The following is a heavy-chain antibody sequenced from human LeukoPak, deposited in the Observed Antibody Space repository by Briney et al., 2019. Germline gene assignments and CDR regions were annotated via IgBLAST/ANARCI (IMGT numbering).Heavy chain of an antibody. CDR2: MYVGGNT. D-gene: IGHD2/OR15-2a*01. V-gene: IGHV3-53*01. Sequence: GGSLRLSRGASGFTVSTNYLSWVRQAPGKGLEWVSVMYVGGNTNYADSVKGRFTISRDNSKNTVFLQMNSLRADDTAVYYCARDSMDHPGGDAFDIWGQGTMVTVSS. CDR1: GFTVSTNY. J-gene: IGHJ3*02. CDR3: ARDSMDHPGGDAFDI.